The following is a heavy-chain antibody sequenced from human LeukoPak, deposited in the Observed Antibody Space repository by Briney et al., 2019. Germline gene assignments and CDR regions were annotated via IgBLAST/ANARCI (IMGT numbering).Heavy chain of an antibody. D-gene: IGHD3-3*01. V-gene: IGHV1-8*01. CDR2: MNPNNGDT. CDR3: ARAVRSAGGWLDP. Sequence: ASVKVSCKASGYTFSSYDFKWVRQATGQGLEWMGWMNPNNGDTGYAQKFQGRVIMTSDSSISTVYMELSSLRYEDTAVYYCARAVRSAGGWLDPWGQGTLVTVSS. J-gene: IGHJ5*02. CDR1: GYTFSSYD.